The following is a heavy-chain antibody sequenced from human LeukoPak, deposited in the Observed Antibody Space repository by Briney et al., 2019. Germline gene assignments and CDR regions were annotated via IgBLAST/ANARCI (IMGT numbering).Heavy chain of an antibody. J-gene: IGHJ4*02. D-gene: IGHD3-3*01. CDR2: IYYSEST. V-gene: IGHV4-59*11. CDR3: ARANYDFWSGYYTGIGYYFDY. CDR1: GGSISSHY. Sequence: SETLSLTCTVSGGSISSHYWSWIRQPPGKGLEWIGYIYYSESTNYNPSLKSRVTISVDTSKNQFSLKLSSVTAADTAVYYCARANYDFWSGYYTGIGYYFDYWGQGTLVTVSS.